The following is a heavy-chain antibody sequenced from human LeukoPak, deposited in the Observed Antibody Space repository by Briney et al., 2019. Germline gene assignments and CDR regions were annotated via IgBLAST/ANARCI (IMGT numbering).Heavy chain of an antibody. V-gene: IGHV1-24*01. Sequence: GASVKVSCKVSGYTLTELSMHWVRQAPGKGLEWMGGFDPEDGETIYAQKFQGRVTMTEDTSTDTAYMELSSLRSEDTAVYYCARVVTGTIGRAFDIWGQGTMVTVSS. CDR3: ARVVTGTIGRAFDI. CDR1: GYTLTELS. CDR2: FDPEDGET. D-gene: IGHD1-20*01. J-gene: IGHJ3*02.